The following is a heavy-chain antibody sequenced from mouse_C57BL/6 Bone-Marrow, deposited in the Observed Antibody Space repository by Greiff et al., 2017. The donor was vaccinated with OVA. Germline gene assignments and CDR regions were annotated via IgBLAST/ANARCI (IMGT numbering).Heavy chain of an antibody. CDR3: AFPFITTPLWYFDV. CDR1: GFNIKDYY. J-gene: IGHJ1*03. D-gene: IGHD1-1*01. V-gene: IGHV14-2*01. Sequence: VQLKQSGAELVKPGASVKLSCTASGFNIKDYYMHWVKQRTEQGLEWIGRIDPEDGETKSAPKFQGQATITADTSANTAYLQLSSLTSEDAAVYYCAFPFITTPLWYFDVWGTGTTVTVSS. CDR2: IDPEDGET.